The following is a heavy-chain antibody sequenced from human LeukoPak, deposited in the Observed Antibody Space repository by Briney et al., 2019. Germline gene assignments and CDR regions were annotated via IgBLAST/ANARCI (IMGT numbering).Heavy chain of an antibody. D-gene: IGHD6-13*01. V-gene: IGHV3-74*01. CDR3: ARVGGSWFSDY. J-gene: IGHJ4*02. Sequence: PGGSLRLSCAASGFTFSGYWMQWVRQAPGKGLVWVSRINGDGSGTSYADSVKGRFTISRDNAESTLYLQMNSLRADDTAVYYCARVGGSWFSDYWGQGTLVTVSS. CDR1: GFTFSGYW. CDR2: INGDGSGT.